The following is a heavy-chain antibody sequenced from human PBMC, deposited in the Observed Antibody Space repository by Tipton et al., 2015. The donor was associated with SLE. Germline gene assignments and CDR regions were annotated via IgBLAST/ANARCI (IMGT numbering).Heavy chain of an antibody. CDR2: INHSGST. V-gene: IGHV4-34*01. D-gene: IGHD6-13*01. CDR3: ARWQQLVLGAFDI. CDR1: GGSFSGYY. Sequence: LRLPCAVYGGSFSGYYWSWIRQPPGKGLEWIGEINHSGSTNYNPSLKSRVTISVDTSKNQFSLKLSSVTAADTAVYYCARWQQLVLGAFDIWGQGTMVTVSS. J-gene: IGHJ3*02.